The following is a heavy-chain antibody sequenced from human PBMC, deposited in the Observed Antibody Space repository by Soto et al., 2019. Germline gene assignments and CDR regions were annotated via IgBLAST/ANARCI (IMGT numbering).Heavy chain of an antibody. D-gene: IGHD3-22*01. Sequence: QVQLVQSGAEVKKPGASVKVSCKVSGYTFTNYGISWVRQTPGQGLEWMGWLSTFDGSTNYAQKLQGRVTMTTDISTTTAYMDLRSLSSDDTAVYYCARDVGHYYDGSGYKIFFDYGGQGTLVTISS. CDR2: LSTFDGST. CDR1: GYTFTNYG. V-gene: IGHV1-18*01. J-gene: IGHJ4*02. CDR3: ARDVGHYYDGSGYKIFFDY.